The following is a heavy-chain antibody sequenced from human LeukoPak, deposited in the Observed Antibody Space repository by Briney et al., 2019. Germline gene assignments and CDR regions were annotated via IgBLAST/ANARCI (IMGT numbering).Heavy chain of an antibody. CDR1: GGSISSSSYY. V-gene: IGHV4-39*07. CDR2: IYYSGST. D-gene: IGHD3-22*01. Sequence: PSETLSLTCTVSGGSISSSSYYWGWIRQPPGKGLEWIGGIYYSGSTYYNPSLKSRVTISVDTSKNQFSLKLSSVTAADTAVYYCARGGPLSGYGYAFDIWGQGTMVTVSS. J-gene: IGHJ3*02. CDR3: ARGGPLSGYGYAFDI.